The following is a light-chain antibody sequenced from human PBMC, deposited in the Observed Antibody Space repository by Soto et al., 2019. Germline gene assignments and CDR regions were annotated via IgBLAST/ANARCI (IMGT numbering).Light chain of an antibody. CDR3: MQARQSLTIN. Sequence: DVVMTQSPLSLSVTPGEPASISCRSSQSLLHSNGYDYLDWYLQKPGQSPQLLISLGSERASGVPDRLRGTGKRTDFTLTINRVEADDVGVYYCMQARQSLTINFGQGIRRESK. V-gene: IGKV2-28*01. CDR2: LGS. J-gene: IGKJ5*01. CDR1: QSLLHSNGYDY.